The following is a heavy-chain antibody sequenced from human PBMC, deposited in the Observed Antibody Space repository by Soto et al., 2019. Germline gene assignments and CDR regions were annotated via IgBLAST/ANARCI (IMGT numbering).Heavy chain of an antibody. CDR3: AREGRAGTFDI. CDR2: IKQDGSEK. D-gene: IGHD1-1*01. V-gene: IGHV3-7*01. J-gene: IGHJ3*02. Sequence: EVQLVESGGGLVQPGGSLRLSCAASGFTFSSYWMSWVRQAPGKGLEWVADIKQDGSEKYYVDSVKGRFTISRDNAKNSLYLQMNSLRAEDTAVYYCAREGRAGTFDIWGQGTMVTVSS. CDR1: GFTFSSYW.